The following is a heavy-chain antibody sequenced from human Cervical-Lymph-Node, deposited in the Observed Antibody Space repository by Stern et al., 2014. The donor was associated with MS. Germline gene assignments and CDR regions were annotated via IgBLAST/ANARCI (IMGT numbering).Heavy chain of an antibody. Sequence: VQLVQSGAEVKKPGESLKISWKLSGYSFTIYYIAWVRQMPGKGLEWMGVIYPYDSDTTYSPSFQGQVTISAAKSITTAYLQWSSLRASDTAMYYCARHVQGFDYWGQGTLVTVSS. V-gene: IGHV5-51*01. CDR1: GYSFTIYY. CDR2: IYPYDSDT. J-gene: IGHJ4*02. CDR3: ARHVQGFDY.